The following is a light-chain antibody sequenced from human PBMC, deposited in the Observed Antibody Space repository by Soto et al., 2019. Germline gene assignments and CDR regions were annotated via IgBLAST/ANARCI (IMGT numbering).Light chain of an antibody. CDR1: QSVISNY. Sequence: EMGWTQSPGTLSLSPGERATLSCRASQSVISNYLAWYQQKPGQAPSLLIYGASSRATGIPDKFSGSGSGTDFTLTISRLEPEDFAVYYCQQYGSSLLTFGGGTKVDIK. J-gene: IGKJ4*01. V-gene: IGKV3-20*01. CDR3: QQYGSSLLT. CDR2: GAS.